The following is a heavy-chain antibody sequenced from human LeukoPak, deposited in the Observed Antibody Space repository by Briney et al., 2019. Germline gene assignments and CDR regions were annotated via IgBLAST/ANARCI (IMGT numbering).Heavy chain of an antibody. CDR3: ARDPYYYDSSGYPAFDY. CDR2: ISAYNGNT. V-gene: IGHV1-18*01. D-gene: IGHD3-22*01. CDR1: GYTFTSYG. Sequence: ASVKVSCKASGYTFTSYGISWVRQAPGQGLEWMGGISAYNGNTNYAQKLQGRVTMTTDTSTSTAYMELRSLRSDDTAVYYCARDPYYYDSSGYPAFDYWGQGTLVTVSS. J-gene: IGHJ4*02.